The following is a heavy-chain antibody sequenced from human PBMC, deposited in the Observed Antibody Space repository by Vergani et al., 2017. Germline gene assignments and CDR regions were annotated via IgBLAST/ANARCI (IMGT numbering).Heavy chain of an antibody. CDR1: GFTFSSYW. D-gene: IGHD2-2*02. J-gene: IGHJ6*02. CDR3: ARGIVVVPAAIPGDVMDV. V-gene: IGHV3-74*01. CDR2: INSDGSST. Sequence: EVQLVESGGGLVQPGGSLSLSCAASGFTFSSYWMHWVRQAPGKGLVWVSRINSDGSSTSYADSVKGRFTIARDNAKNTLYLQMNSLRAEDTAVYYCARGIVVVPAAIPGDVMDVWGQGTTVTVSS.